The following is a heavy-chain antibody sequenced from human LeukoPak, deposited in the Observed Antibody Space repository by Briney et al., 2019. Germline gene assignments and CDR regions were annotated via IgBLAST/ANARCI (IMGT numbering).Heavy chain of an antibody. CDR1: GGTFSSYA. CDR3: ARDSRYYYDSSGYYYCYY. J-gene: IGHJ4*02. V-gene: IGHV1-69*13. Sequence: ASVKVSCKASGGTFSSYAISWVRQAPGQGLEWMGGIIPIFGTANYAQKFQGRVTITADESTSTAYMGLSSLRSEDTAVYYCARDSRYYYDSSGYYYCYYWGQGTLVTVSS. D-gene: IGHD3-22*01. CDR2: IIPIFGTA.